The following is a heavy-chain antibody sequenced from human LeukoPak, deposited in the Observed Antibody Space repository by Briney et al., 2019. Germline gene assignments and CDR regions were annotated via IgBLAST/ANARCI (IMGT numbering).Heavy chain of an antibody. Sequence: PSETLSLTCTVSGGSISSYYWSWIRQPPGKGLEWIGYIYYSGSTNHNPSLKSRVTISVGTSKNQFSLKLSSVTAADTAVYYCARTTEGGYTYDYFYYYYMDVWGKGTTVTISS. D-gene: IGHD5-18*01. J-gene: IGHJ6*03. V-gene: IGHV4-59*01. CDR2: IYYSGST. CDR3: ARTTEGGYTYDYFYYYYMDV. CDR1: GGSISSYY.